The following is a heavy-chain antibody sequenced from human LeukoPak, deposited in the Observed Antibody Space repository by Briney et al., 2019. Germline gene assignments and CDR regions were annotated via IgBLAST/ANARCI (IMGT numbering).Heavy chain of an antibody. CDR3: ARYSDQGTY. D-gene: IGHD1-7*01. Sequence: ASVKVSCKASQNTFTGHYVHWVRQAPGQGLEWMGWISPDNGGTNYAQKFRGRVTMTRDTSIRAAYMELGSLTSDDTAVYYCARYSDQGTYWGQGTPVTVSS. V-gene: IGHV1-2*02. CDR2: ISPDNGGT. J-gene: IGHJ4*02. CDR1: QNTFTGHY.